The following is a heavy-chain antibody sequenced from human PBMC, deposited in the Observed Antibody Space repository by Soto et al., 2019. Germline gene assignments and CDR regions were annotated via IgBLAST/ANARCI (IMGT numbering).Heavy chain of an antibody. V-gene: IGHV3-23*01. CDR2: ISDSGFST. Sequence: EVQLLESGGGLVQPGGSLRLSCAASGFIFNSYAMSWVRQAPGKGLEWVSSISDSGFSTYHADSVKGRFTISRDNSKNTLYLQMNNLRAEDTAVYYCAKDQGDVWSGKSLFQHWGQGTLVTVSS. CDR1: GFIFNSYA. D-gene: IGHD3-3*01. CDR3: AKDQGDVWSGKSLFQH. J-gene: IGHJ1*01.